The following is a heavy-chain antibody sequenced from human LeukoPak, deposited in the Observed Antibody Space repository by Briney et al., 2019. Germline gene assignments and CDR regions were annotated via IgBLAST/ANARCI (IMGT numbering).Heavy chain of an antibody. J-gene: IGHJ4*02. V-gene: IGHV3-66*01. CDR3: ARVTYHYDSSGSTDEDY. Sequence: GGSLRLFCAASGFTVSSNYMSWVRQAPGKGLERVSVIYSGGSTYYADSVKGRFTISRDNSKNTLYLQMNSLRAEDTAVYYCARVTYHYDSSGSTDEDYWGQGTLVTVSS. D-gene: IGHD3-22*01. CDR2: IYSGGST. CDR1: GFTVSSNY.